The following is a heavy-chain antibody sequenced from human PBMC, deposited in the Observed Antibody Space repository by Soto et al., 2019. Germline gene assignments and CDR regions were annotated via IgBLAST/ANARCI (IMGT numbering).Heavy chain of an antibody. CDR2: IFYSGST. Sequence: PSETLSLTCTVSGGSISSSYWSWVRQPPGKGLEWIGYIFYSGSTYYNPSLKSRVTISVDTSKNQFSLKLSSVTAADTAVYYCAASCVGCGGFNYYGMDVWGQGTTVTVSS. J-gene: IGHJ6*02. CDR3: AASCVGCGGFNYYGMDV. V-gene: IGHV4-59*06. D-gene: IGHD2-21*01. CDR1: GGSISSSY.